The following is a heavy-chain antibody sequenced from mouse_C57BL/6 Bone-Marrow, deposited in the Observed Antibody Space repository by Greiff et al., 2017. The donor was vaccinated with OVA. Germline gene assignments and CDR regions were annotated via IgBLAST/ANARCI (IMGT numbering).Heavy chain of an antibody. D-gene: IGHD1-1*01. CDR3: TRGRAITTVVEYYFDY. V-gene: IGHV1-15*01. CDR1: GYTFTDYE. CDR2: IDPETGGT. Sequence: QVQLQQSGAELVRPGASVTLSCKASGYTFTDYEMHWVKQTPVHGLEWIGAIDPETGGTAYNQKFKGKAILTADKSSSTAYMELRSLTSEDSAVFYCTRGRAITTVVEYYFDYWGQGTTLTVSS. J-gene: IGHJ2*01.